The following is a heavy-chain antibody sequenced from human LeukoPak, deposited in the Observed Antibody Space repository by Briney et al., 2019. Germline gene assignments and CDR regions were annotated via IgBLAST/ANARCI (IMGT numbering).Heavy chain of an antibody. D-gene: IGHD1-26*01. J-gene: IGHJ4*02. CDR2: MYPGGSDI. CDR1: GYSFSNHY. CDR3: ASRTGSYYPFDS. V-gene: IGHV5-51*01. Sequence: GESLKISCKGSGYSFSNHYIDWVRQMPGKGLEWMGVMYPGGSDIRYSPSFQGQVTISADKSIDTAYLQWSSLKASDSAMYYCASRTGSYYPFDSWGQGTLVTVSS.